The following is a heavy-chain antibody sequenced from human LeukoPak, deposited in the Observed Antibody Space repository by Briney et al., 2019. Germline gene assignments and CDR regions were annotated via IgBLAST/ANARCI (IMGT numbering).Heavy chain of an antibody. V-gene: IGHV4-4*02. CDR1: GGSISNSHW. J-gene: IGHJ1*01. Sequence: SETLSLTCAVSGGSISNSHWWTWVRQPPGKGLEWIGEISYSGSTDYNPSLKSRVTISVDKSKNHFSLQLRSVTAADTAVYYCARHLAEYFQHWGQGTLVTVSS. CDR2: ISYSGST. CDR3: ARHLAEYFQH.